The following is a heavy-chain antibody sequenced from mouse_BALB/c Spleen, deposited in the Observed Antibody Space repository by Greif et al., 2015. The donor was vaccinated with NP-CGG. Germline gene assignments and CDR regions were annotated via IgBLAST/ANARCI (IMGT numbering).Heavy chain of an antibody. J-gene: IGHJ4*01. CDR3: ARGDYGPPIYYAMDY. Sequence: VKLMESGPELVKPGASVKISCKASGYAFSSSWMNWVKQRPGQGLEWIGRIYPGDGDTNYNGKFKGKATLTADKSYSTAYMQLSSRTSVHSAVYFCARGDYGPPIYYAMDYWGQGTSVTVSS. D-gene: IGHD1-1*01. CDR1: GYAFSSSW. CDR2: IYPGDGDT. V-gene: IGHV1-82*01.